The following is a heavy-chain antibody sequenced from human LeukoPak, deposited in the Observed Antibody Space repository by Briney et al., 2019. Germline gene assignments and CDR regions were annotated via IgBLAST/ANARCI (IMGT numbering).Heavy chain of an antibody. D-gene: IGHD3-3*01. CDR2: ISGSGGST. CDR1: GFTFSSYS. J-gene: IGHJ4*02. Sequence: GGSLRLSCAASGFTFSSYSMNWVRQAPGKGLEWVSAISGSGGSTYYADSVKGRFTISRDNSKNTLYLQMNSLRAEDTAVYYCAKVSYYDFWRVPFDYWGQGALVTVSS. CDR3: AKVSYYDFWRVPFDY. V-gene: IGHV3-23*01.